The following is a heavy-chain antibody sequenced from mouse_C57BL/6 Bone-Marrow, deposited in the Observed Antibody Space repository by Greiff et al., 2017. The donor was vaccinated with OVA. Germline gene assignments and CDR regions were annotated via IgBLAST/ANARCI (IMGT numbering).Heavy chain of an antibody. CDR2: IDPTNDYT. V-gene: IGHV1-4*01. CDR3: TRGYSIDYYY. CDR1: GYTFTSYT. Sequence: VQLQQSGAELVRPGASVKMSCKASGYTFTSYTIHWVKQRPGQGLEWIGYIDPTNDYTNYNEKFKGKATLTADKSSSTAYMQLSSLTSEDSAVYYCTRGYSIDYYYWGKSLTLT. D-gene: IGHD2-13*01. J-gene: IGHJ2*01.